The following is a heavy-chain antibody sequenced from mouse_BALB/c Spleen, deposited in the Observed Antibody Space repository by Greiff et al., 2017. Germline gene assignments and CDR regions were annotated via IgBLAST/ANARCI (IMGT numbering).Heavy chain of an antibody. CDR1: GFSLTSYG. CDR2: IWSGGST. CDR3: ARTGGNYNYFDY. D-gene: IGHD2-1*01. Sequence: VKLQESGPGLVQPSQSLSITCTVSGFSLTSYGVHWVRQSPGKGLEWLGVIWSGGSTDYNAAFISRLSISKDNSKSQVFFKMNSLQANDTAIYYCARTGGNYNYFDYWGQGTTLTVSS. V-gene: IGHV2-2*02. J-gene: IGHJ2*01.